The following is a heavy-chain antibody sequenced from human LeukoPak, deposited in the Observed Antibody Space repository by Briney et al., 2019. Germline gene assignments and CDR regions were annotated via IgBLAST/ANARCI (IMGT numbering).Heavy chain of an antibody. CDR3: ARADPVAY. V-gene: IGHV1-2*02. CDR2: INSKTGGT. J-gene: IGHJ4*02. CDR1: GDIFTGSF. Sequence: GASVKVSCKASGDIFTGSFMHWVRQAPGQGLEWMGWINSKTGGTKFAQKFQGRVTMTRDTSISTAYMEPSSLRSDDTAVYYCARADPVAYWGQGTQVTVSS.